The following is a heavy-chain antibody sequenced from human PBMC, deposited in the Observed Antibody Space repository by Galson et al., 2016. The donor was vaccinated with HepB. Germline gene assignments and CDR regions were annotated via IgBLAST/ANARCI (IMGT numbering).Heavy chain of an antibody. D-gene: IGHD3-10*01. CDR2: LSFDGSAR. CDR3: ARGSWAPFES. V-gene: IGHV3-74*01. J-gene: IGHJ5*01. Sequence: SLRLSCAASGFRFSSVWMHWVRQAPGKGLVWVSGLSFDGSARRYADSVKSRFTISRDNAKNTLYLEMTRLSAEGTAVYYCARGSWAPFESWGQGTLVTGSA. CDR1: GFRFSSVW.